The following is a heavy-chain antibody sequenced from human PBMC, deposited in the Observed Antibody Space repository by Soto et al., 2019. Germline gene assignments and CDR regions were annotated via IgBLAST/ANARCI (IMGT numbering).Heavy chain of an antibody. J-gene: IGHJ4*02. V-gene: IGHV1-46*01. D-gene: IGHD1-26*01. Sequence: QVQLVQSGAEVKKPGASVKVSCKASGYTLSDANINWVRQAPGQGPEWMGIINPRADSTNYAQKFQGRVTLTRDTSTRTGYMELSSLRSEDTAVYYCAGDLRAGGDYWGQGTLVTVSS. CDR1: GYTLSDAN. CDR2: INPRADST. CDR3: AGDLRAGGDY.